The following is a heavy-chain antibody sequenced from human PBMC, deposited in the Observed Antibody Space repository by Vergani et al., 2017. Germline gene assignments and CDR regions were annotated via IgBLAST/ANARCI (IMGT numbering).Heavy chain of an antibody. D-gene: IGHD6-19*01. V-gene: IGHV1-69*01. CDR1: GGTLSSYA. CDR2: IITVFGKA. Sequence: QVQLVQSGAEVKKPGSSVKVSCKASGGTLSSYAISWVRQAPGQGLEWMGGIITVFGKANYAQKFQGRVTITADAYTSTAYMELSSLRSEDTAVYYCARDFALAGRQRYLSFKTYYFDYWGQGTLVTVSS. CDR3: ARDFALAGRQRYLSFKTYYFDY. J-gene: IGHJ4*02.